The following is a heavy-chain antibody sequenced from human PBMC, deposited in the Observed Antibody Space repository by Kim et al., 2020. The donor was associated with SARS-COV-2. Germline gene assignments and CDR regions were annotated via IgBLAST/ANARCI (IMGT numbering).Heavy chain of an antibody. J-gene: IGHJ4*02. Sequence: SETLSLTCTVSGYSISSGYYWGWIRQPPGKGLEWIGSIYHSGSTYYNPSLKSRVTISVDTSKNQFSLKLSSVTAADTAVYYCARESQDIVVVPAEIDYWGQGTLVTVSS. V-gene: IGHV4-38-2*02. CDR1: GYSISSGYY. CDR2: IYHSGST. D-gene: IGHD2-2*01. CDR3: ARESQDIVVVPAEIDY.